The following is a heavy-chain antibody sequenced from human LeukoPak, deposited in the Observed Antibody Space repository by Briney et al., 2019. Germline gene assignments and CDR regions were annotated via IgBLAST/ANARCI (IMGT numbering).Heavy chain of an antibody. V-gene: IGHV3-23*01. CDR3: AKGGTGYCSSSSCLYYLHY. Sequence: GGSLRLSCAASGFTFSTYAMSWVRQAPGKGLEWVSTISDSSATYYADSVKGRFSISRDNSKNTLYLQMNSLRAEDTAVYYCAKGGTGYCSSSSCLYYLHYWGQGTLVTVSS. CDR1: GFTFSTYA. D-gene: IGHD2-2*01. J-gene: IGHJ4*02. CDR2: ISDSSAT.